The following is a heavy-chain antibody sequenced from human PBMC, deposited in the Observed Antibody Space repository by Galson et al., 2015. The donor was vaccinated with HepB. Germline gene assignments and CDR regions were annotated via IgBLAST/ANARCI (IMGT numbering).Heavy chain of an antibody. D-gene: IGHD3-10*01. Sequence: SLRLSCAASGFTFSSYWMSWVRQAPGKGLEWVANIKQDGSEKYYVDSVKGRFTISRDNAKNSLYLQMNSLRAEDTAVYYCAPSYYGSGSHDRSAFDIWGQGTMVTVSS. CDR2: IKQDGSEK. CDR3: APSYYGSGSHDRSAFDI. CDR1: GFTFSSYW. J-gene: IGHJ3*02. V-gene: IGHV3-7*03.